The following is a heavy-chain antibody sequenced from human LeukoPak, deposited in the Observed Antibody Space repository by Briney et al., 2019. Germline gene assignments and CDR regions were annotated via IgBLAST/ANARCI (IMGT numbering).Heavy chain of an antibody. CDR3: ACYKIVERNFDF. CDR2: VHYSLSS. Sequence: PSETLSLTCTVSGASINGYYWSWIRQPPGKGLEWIGNVHYSLSSNYSPSLESRVTISMDTSQRQFSLKLTSVTAADTAVYYCACYKIVERNFDFWGQGMLVTVSP. CDR1: GASINGYY. D-gene: IGHD5-24*01. V-gene: IGHV4-59*01. J-gene: IGHJ4*02.